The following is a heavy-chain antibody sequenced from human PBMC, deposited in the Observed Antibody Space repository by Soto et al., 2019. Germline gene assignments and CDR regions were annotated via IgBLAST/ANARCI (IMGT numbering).Heavy chain of an antibody. V-gene: IGHV4-39*01. CDR1: GGSISSSSYY. D-gene: IGHD3-9*01. J-gene: IGHJ4*02. Sequence: PSETLSLTCTASGGSISSSSYYWGWIRQPPGKGLEWIGSIYYSGSTYYNPSLKSRVTISVDTSKNQFSLKLSSVTAADTAVYYCASAVLRYFDWLPIPFDYSGQGTLVTGSS. CDR2: IYYSGST. CDR3: ASAVLRYFDWLPIPFDY.